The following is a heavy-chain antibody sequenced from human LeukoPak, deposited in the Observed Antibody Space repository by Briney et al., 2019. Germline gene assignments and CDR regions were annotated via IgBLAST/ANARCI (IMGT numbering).Heavy chain of an antibody. CDR3: ARDLRIVVVPAAMNENWFDP. Sequence: GGSLRLSCAASGFTFSSYWMSWVRQAPGKGLEWVANIKQDGSEKYYVDSVKGRFTISRDSAKNSLYLQMNSLRAEDTAVYYCARDLRIVVVPAAMNENWFDPWGQGTLVTVSS. CDR1: GFTFSSYW. J-gene: IGHJ5*02. D-gene: IGHD2-2*01. V-gene: IGHV3-7*03. CDR2: IKQDGSEK.